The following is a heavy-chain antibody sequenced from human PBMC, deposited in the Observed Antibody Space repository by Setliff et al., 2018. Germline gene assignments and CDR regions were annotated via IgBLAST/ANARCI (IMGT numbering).Heavy chain of an antibody. J-gene: IGHJ4*02. CDR3: AKSSGSSSATNLEY. D-gene: IGHD3-10*01. CDR2: ISGSGGAT. Sequence: GGSLRLSCAASGFTFSTYAINWVRQAPGKGLEWVSAISGSGGATHYAGSVKGRFTIDRDNTNSKLYLQMNSLRVEDTALYYCAKSSGSSSATNLEYLGPGTLVTVSS. CDR1: GFTFSTYA. V-gene: IGHV3-23*01.